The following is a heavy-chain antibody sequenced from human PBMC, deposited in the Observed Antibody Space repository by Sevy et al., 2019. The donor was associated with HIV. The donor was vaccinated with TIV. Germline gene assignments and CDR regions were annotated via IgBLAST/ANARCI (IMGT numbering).Heavy chain of an antibody. CDR1: GFTVNSNY. D-gene: IGHD3-22*01. CDR3: ARLSVYYYDSDGYYTTDKAFDI. CDR2: IYTGENT. J-gene: IGHJ3*02. V-gene: IGHV3-53*01. Sequence: HGGSLRLSCAATGFTVNSNYMSWVRQAPGKGLEWVSIIYTGENTYYTDSVKGRFTISRDNSKNTLYLQMNSLRAEDTAVYYCARLSVYYYDSDGYYTTDKAFDIWGQGTMVTVSS.